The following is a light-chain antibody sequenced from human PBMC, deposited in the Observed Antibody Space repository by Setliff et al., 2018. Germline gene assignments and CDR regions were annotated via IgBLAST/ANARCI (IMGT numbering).Light chain of an antibody. CDR1: TSDIGTYNY. CDR3: STSYV. J-gene: IGLJ1*01. CDR2: DVS. Sequence: QSVLTQPASVSGSPGQSITISCSGTTSDIGTYNYVSWYQQYPGKAPKLVIYDVSNRPSGVSNRFSGSKSGNTASLTISGLQAEDEADYTASTSYVFGTGTKVTVL. V-gene: IGLV2-14*01.